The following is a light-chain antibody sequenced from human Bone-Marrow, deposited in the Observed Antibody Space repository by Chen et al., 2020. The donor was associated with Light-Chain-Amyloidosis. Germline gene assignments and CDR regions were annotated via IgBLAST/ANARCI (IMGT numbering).Light chain of an antibody. V-gene: IGKV1-39*01. CDR1: QSIDNH. J-gene: IGKJ1*01. CDR3: QQSFTTPRT. CDR2: STT. Sequence: DIQMTQSPLSLSASVGDRVTITCRASQSIDNHLNWYQQKVGKAPKLLIYSTTTVEFGVPSRFAGSGSGTEFTLTISSLQPEDVASYYCQQSFTTPRTFGQGTRVE.